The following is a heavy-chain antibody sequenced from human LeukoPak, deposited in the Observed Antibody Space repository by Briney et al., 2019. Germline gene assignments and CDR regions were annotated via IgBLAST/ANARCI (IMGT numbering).Heavy chain of an antibody. CDR1: GFTVSSNY. CDR3: AKDHRYGDYVDNY. J-gene: IGHJ4*02. Sequence: GGSLRLSCAASGFTVSSNYMSWVRQAPGKGLEWVSVIYSGGSTYYADSVKGRFTISRDNSKNTLYLQMNSLRAEDTAVYYCAKDHRYGDYVDNYWGQGTLVTVSS. V-gene: IGHV3-66*01. D-gene: IGHD4-17*01. CDR2: IYSGGST.